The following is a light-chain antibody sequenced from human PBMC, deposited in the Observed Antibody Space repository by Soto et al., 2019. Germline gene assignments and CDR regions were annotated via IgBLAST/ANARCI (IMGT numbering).Light chain of an antibody. Sequence: DIQMTQSPSSLSASVRDRVTITCRASQGISNYLAWYQQKPGKVPKLLIYAASTLQSGVPSRFSGSGSGADFSLTISSLQPEDVAAYYYQEYDSGPWTFGQGTKVEIK. V-gene: IGKV1-27*01. CDR1: QGISNY. CDR3: QEYDSGPWT. CDR2: AAS. J-gene: IGKJ1*01.